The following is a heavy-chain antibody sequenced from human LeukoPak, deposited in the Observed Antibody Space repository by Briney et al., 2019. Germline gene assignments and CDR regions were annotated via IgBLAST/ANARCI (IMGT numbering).Heavy chain of an antibody. CDR1: GGSISSYY. V-gene: IGHV4-59*01. D-gene: IGHD5-18*01. J-gene: IGHJ5*02. CDR3: ARAMRGYSYGYRPNWFDP. CDR2: IYYSGST. Sequence: TSETLSLTCTVSGGSISSYYWSWIRQPPGKGLEWIGYIYYSGSTNYNPSLKSRVTISVDTSKNQFSLKLSSVTAADTAVYYCARAMRGYSYGYRPNWFDPWGQGTLVTVSS.